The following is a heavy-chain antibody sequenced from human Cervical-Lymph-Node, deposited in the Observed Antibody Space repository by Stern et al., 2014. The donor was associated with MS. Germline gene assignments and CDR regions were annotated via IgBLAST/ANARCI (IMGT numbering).Heavy chain of an antibody. V-gene: IGHV1-8*01. Sequence: QLVQSGAEVKKPGASVKVSCKASGYTFTSYDINWVRQATGQGLEWMGWMNLKSGNRGYAQKFQGRVTMTRSTSITTAYMELSSLTSDDTAVYYCARVDGSIDYWGQGTLVTVSS. J-gene: IGHJ4*02. CDR1: GYTFTSYD. D-gene: IGHD5-24*01. CDR3: ARVDGSIDY. CDR2: MNLKSGNR.